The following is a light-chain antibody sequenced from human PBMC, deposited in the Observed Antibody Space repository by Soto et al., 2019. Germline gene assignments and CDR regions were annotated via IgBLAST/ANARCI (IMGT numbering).Light chain of an antibody. Sequence: EIVLTQSPGTLSLSPGERATLSCRASQSFSSNYLAWYQQKPGQAPRLIIYGASSRATGIPDRFSGSGSGTDFTLTISRLEPEDFAVYYCQQYDSSRTFRQGTKVEIK. J-gene: IGKJ1*01. CDR1: QSFSSNY. CDR2: GAS. CDR3: QQYDSSRT. V-gene: IGKV3-20*01.